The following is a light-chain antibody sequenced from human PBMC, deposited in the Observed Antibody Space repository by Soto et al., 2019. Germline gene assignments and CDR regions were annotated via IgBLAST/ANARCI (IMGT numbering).Light chain of an antibody. J-gene: IGKJ4*01. Sequence: DIQMTQSPSSLSASVGDRVTITCRPSQTISTYLNWYQQKPGKAPKLLIYAASSLQSGVPARFSGSGSGTDFTLTISSLQPDDCATYYGQQSHSTPLTFGGGTTVEIK. CDR1: QTISTY. CDR2: AAS. CDR3: QQSHSTPLT. V-gene: IGKV1-39*01.